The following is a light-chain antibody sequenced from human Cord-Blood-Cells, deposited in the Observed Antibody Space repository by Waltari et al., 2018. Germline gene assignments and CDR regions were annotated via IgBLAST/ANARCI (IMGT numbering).Light chain of an antibody. CDR1: SSDVGSYNL. V-gene: IGLV2-23*01. CDR2: EGS. Sequence: QSALTQPASVSGSPGQSITISCTGTSSDVGSYNLVSWYQQHPGKAPKLMVYEGSKPPSGVSNRFSGFKSGNTASRPISGLQAEDEADYYCCSYAGSSTPVFGGGTKLTVL. J-gene: IGLJ3*02. CDR3: CSYAGSSTPV.